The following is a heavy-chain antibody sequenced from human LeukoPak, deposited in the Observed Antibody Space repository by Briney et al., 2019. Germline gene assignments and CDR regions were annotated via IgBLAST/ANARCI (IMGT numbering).Heavy chain of an antibody. CDR3: ARDPSSGWYLKGWYDP. J-gene: IGHJ5*02. D-gene: IGHD6-19*01. CDR1: GFTFSSYS. CDR2: ISSSSNYI. V-gene: IGHV3-21*01. Sequence: GGSLRLSCAASGFTFSSYSMNWVRQAPGKGLEWVSSISSSSNYIYYADSVKGRFTISRDNDKNSVYLQMSSLRAEDTAVYYCARDPSSGWYLKGWYDPWGQGNLVTVSS.